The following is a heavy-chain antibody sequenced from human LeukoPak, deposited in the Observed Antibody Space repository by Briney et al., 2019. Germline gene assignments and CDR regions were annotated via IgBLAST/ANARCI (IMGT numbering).Heavy chain of an antibody. CDR1: GFTFDDYG. D-gene: IGHD6-13*01. V-gene: IGHV3-20*01. CDR2: INWHGGST. J-gene: IGHJ6*02. CDR3: VRDGIAAAGSYSYYGMDV. Sequence: GGSLRLSCAASGFTFDDYGMSWVPHAPGKGLEWGSGINWHGGSTGYADSVKGRFTISRDNAKNSLYLQMNSLRAEDTALYHCVRDGIAAAGSYSYYGMDVWGQGTTVTVSS.